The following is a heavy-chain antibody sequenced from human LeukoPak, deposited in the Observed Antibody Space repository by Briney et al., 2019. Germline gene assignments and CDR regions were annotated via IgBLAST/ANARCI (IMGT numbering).Heavy chain of an antibody. CDR3: AKDHESDGYPCLDH. D-gene: IGHD3-22*01. CDR1: GFTFSTYA. J-gene: IGHJ4*02. Sequence: QPGRSLRLSCAASGFTFSTYAMHWVRQAPGKGLEWVATISYDGTNNYYADSVKGRFTISRDNSKNTLYLQMNSLRAEDTAVYYCAKDHESDGYPCLDHWGLGTLVTVSS. CDR2: ISYDGTNN. V-gene: IGHV3-30-3*01.